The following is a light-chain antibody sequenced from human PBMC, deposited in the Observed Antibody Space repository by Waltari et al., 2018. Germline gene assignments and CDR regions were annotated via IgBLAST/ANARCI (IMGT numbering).Light chain of an antibody. CDR3: QQSYSSLWT. J-gene: IGKJ1*01. V-gene: IGKV1-39*01. Sequence: DIQMTQSPSSLSASVGDRVTITCRASQTISSYLNWYQQKPGKAPKVLIYAASSLQSGVPSRFSGSGSGTDFTLTISSLQPEDFATYYCQQSYSSLWTFGQGTKVKSK. CDR1: QTISSY. CDR2: AAS.